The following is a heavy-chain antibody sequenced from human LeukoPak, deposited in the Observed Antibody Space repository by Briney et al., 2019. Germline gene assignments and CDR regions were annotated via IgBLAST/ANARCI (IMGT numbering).Heavy chain of an antibody. CDR1: GFTFSNFV. CDR2: IGLSGSST. V-gene: IGHV3-23*01. Sequence: PGGSLRLSCAASGFTFSNFVMSWVRQAPGKGLEWVSTIGLSGSSTYYAGSVKGRFTISRDNSKNTLYLQMNSLRAEDTAVYYCAKDRSYLALDYWGQGTLVTVSS. J-gene: IGHJ4*02. D-gene: IGHD1-26*01. CDR3: AKDRSYLALDY.